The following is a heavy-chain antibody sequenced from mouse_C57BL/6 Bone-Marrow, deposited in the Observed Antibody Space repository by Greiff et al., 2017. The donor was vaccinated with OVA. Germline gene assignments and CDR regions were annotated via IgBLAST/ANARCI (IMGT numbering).Heavy chain of an antibody. J-gene: IGHJ2*01. CDR1: GFTFSSYA. CDR3: AREGGGFDY. Sequence: EVQLVESGGGLVKPGGSLKLSCAASGFTFSSYAMSWVRQTPEKRLEWVATISDGGSYTYYPDNVKGRFTISRDNAKNNLYLQMSHLKSEDTAMYYCAREGGGFDYWGQGTTLTVSS. CDR2: ISDGGSYT. V-gene: IGHV5-4*01.